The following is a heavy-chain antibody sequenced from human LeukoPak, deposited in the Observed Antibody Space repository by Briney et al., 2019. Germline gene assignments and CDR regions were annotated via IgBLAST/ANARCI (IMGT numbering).Heavy chain of an antibody. CDR2: IQPDGSGA. Sequence: GGSLRLSCVTSGFTFRGYWMSWFRQAPGKGLEWVGNIQPDGSGAFYVDAMRGRFTISRDNAQNSLYVKINSLRAEGTAVYYCAREDDHNTNDCWGQGTLVTVSS. D-gene: IGHD5-24*01. CDR1: GFTFRGYW. J-gene: IGHJ4*02. CDR3: AREDDHNTNDC. V-gene: IGHV3-7*01.